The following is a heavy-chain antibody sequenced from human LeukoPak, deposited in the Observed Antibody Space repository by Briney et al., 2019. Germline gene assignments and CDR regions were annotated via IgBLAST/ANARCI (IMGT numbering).Heavy chain of an antibody. V-gene: IGHV3-30-3*01. CDR2: ISYDGSNK. Sequence: GGSLRLSCAASGFTFSSYAMHWVRQAPGKGLEWVAVISYDGSNKYYADSVKGRFTISRDNSKNTLYLQMNSLRAEDTAVYYCARRHGSGTLHPDYWGQGTLVTVSS. CDR1: GFTFSSYA. CDR3: ARRHGSGTLHPDY. D-gene: IGHD3-10*01. J-gene: IGHJ4*02.